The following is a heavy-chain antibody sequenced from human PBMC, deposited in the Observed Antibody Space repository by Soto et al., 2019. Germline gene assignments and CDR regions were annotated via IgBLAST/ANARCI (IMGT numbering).Heavy chain of an antibody. CDR2: IDNRGRT. V-gene: IGHV4-34*01. Sequence: QVQLQQWGAGLVKPSETLSLTCAVHGGFFSTNCWMWIRQPPGKGLEWIGEIDNRGRTNYHPSLKGRATVAPDTSKSQVSLKLTSVPAADTAVYYWARKGVEATGGAINFGGQGPLVTVSS. D-gene: IGHD5-12*01. CDR1: GGFFSTNC. CDR3: ARKGVEATGGAINF. J-gene: IGHJ4*02.